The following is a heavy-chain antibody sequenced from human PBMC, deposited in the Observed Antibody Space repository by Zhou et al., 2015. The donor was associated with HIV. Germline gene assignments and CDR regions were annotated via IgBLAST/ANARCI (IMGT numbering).Heavy chain of an antibody. CDR2: IIPTLRLA. CDR1: GGTFRNFA. CDR3: AAWRFTAVATEDFTTNYLHL. Sequence: QVRLVQSGPEVKKPGSSVRVSCQASGGTFRNFAVTWVRQAPGQGLEWMGGIIPTLRLANYAQKFQDRVTITADQTSTAFMEMRSLRFADTAIYYCAAWRFTAVATEDFTTNYLHLWGQGTRESPSPQ. D-gene: IGHD4-23*01. V-gene: IGHV1-69*17. J-gene: IGHJ1*01.